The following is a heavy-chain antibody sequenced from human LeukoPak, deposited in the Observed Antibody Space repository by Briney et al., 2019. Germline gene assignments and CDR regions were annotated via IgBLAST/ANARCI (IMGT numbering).Heavy chain of an antibody. J-gene: IGHJ5*02. Sequence: LSGGSLRLACAASGFTFSSYAMSGVRQAPGKGLEWVSAIRGSGGSTYYADSVKGRFTISRDNSKNTLYLQMNSLRAEDTAVYYCAKESILPIVVVPAAINWFDPWGQGTLVTVSS. CDR2: IRGSGGST. V-gene: IGHV3-23*01. CDR3: AKESILPIVVVPAAINWFDP. D-gene: IGHD2-2*01. CDR1: GFTFSSYA.